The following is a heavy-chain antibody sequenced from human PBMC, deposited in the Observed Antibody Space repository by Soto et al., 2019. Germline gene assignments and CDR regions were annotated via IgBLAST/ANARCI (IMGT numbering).Heavy chain of an antibody. CDR2: IYYSGST. Sequence: SETLSLTCTVSGGSISSYYWSWIRQPPGKGLEWIGYIYYSGSTNYNPSLKSRVTISVDTSKNQFSLKLSSVTAADTAVYYCARAGEAAGSYYFDLWGQGTLVTVSS. J-gene: IGHJ4*02. CDR1: GGSISSYY. CDR3: ARAGEAAGSYYFDL. D-gene: IGHD6-13*01. V-gene: IGHV4-59*01.